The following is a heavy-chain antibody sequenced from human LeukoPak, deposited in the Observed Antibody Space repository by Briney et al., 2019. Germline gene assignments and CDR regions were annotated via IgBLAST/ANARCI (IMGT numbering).Heavy chain of an antibody. V-gene: IGHV3-66*01. J-gene: IGHJ4*02. CDR2: IYPNGDA. CDR3: ASAYYGDYGGY. Sequence: GGSLRPSCAAPGFTFSSYSMNWVRQAPGKGLEWVSVIYPNGDAYYADSLKGRFTISRDTSKNTMYLQMNSLSAEDTAVYYCASAYYGDYGGYWGQGTLVTVST. D-gene: IGHD4-17*01. CDR1: GFTFSSYS.